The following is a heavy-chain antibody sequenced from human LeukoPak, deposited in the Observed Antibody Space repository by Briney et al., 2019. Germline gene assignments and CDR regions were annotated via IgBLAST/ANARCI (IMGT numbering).Heavy chain of an antibody. CDR1: GFTFSSYA. J-gene: IGHJ4*02. CDR3: AKWEGAMVRGDNFDY. V-gene: IGHV3-23*01. Sequence: PGGSLRLSCAASGFTFSSYAMSWVRQAPGKGLEWVSAISGSGGSTYYADSVKGRFTISRDNSKNTLYLQMNSPRAEDTAVYYCAKWEGAMVRGDNFDYWGQGTLVTVSS. D-gene: IGHD3-10*01. CDR2: ISGSGGST.